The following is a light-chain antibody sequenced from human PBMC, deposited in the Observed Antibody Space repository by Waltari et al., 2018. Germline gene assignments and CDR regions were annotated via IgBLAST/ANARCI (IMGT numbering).Light chain of an antibody. V-gene: IGKV3-20*01. CDR3: QNHERLPAT. CDR1: QSVSKY. J-gene: IGKJ1*01. Sequence: ELVLTQSPGTLSLSPGERATLSCRASQSVSKYLAWYQQRPGQAPRLLIYAASTRATGIPDRLSGSGYGTDFSLIISRLEPEDCAVYYCQNHERLPATFGQGTKVEIK. CDR2: AAS.